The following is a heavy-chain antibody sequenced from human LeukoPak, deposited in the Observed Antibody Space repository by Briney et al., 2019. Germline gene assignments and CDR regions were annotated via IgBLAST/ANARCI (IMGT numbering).Heavy chain of an antibody. CDR3: ARDLAAAGTNWFDP. J-gene: IGHJ5*02. CDR2: IIPIFGTA. D-gene: IGHD6-13*01. V-gene: IGHV1-69*06. Sequence: SVKVSCKASGGTFSSYAISWVRQAPGQGLEWMGGIIPIFGTANYAQKFQGRVTITADKSTSTAYMELSSLGSEDTAVYYCARDLAAAGTNWFDPWGQGTQVIVSP. CDR1: GGTFSSYA.